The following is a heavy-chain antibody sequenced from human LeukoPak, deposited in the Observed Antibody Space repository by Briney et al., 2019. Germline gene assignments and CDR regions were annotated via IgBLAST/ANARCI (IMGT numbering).Heavy chain of an antibody. J-gene: IGHJ4*02. CDR2: ISSKSNYI. Sequence: GGSLRLSCTVSGFTVSSNSMSWVRQAPGKGLEWVSSISSKSNYIYYADSLKGRFTISRDNAKNSLYLQMNSLRAEDTAVYYCAREQGMATIDYWGQGTLVTVSS. CDR1: GFTVSSNS. D-gene: IGHD5-24*01. CDR3: AREQGMATIDY. V-gene: IGHV3-21*01.